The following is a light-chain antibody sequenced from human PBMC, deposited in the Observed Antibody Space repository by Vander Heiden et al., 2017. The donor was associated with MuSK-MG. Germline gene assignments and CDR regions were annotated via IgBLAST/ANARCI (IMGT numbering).Light chain of an antibody. Sequence: SYALTPPPSVSVSPGQTATIPCHGDKVGGKFLCWFQQRPGQHPVMVIFQDDKRAAGISERFSGTNSGNTATLTISGTQALDEADYYCQAGDNDMVIFGGGTKLTVL. CDR3: QAGDNDMVI. CDR1: KVGGKF. J-gene: IGLJ2*01. CDR2: QDD. V-gene: IGLV3-1*01.